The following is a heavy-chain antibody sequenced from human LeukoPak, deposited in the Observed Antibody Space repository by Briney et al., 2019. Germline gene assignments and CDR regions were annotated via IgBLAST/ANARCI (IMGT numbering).Heavy chain of an antibody. J-gene: IGHJ6*02. Sequence: PSETLSLTCTVSGGSVSSGSYYWSWIRQPPGKGLEWIGYIYYSGRTNYNPSLKSRVTISVDTSKNQFSLKLSSVTAADTAVYYCARDKGSIAAAGPLYYYYYYGMDVWGQGTTVTVSS. CDR1: GGSVSSGSYY. D-gene: IGHD6-13*01. CDR2: IYYSGRT. CDR3: ARDKGSIAAAGPLYYYYYYGMDV. V-gene: IGHV4-61*01.